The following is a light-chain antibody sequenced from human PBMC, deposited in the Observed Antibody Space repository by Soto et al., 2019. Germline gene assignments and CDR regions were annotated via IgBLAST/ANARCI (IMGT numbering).Light chain of an antibody. CDR1: QSVSRSY. CDR3: QHYGSSPPYT. Sequence: EIVLTQSPATLSLSPGERATLSCRASQSVSRSYLAWYQKKPGQAPRLLIYGASSRATGIPDRFSGSGSGTDFPLTISRLDPEDVAVYYCQHYGSSPPYTFGQGTKLEIK. J-gene: IGKJ2*01. V-gene: IGKV3-20*01. CDR2: GAS.